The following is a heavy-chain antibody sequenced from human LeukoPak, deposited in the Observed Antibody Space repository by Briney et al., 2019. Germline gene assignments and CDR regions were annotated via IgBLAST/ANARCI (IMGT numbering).Heavy chain of an antibody. CDR3: ARIQPRIAAAFDY. CDR1: GYTFTGYY. CDR2: INPNSGGT. J-gene: IGHJ4*02. V-gene: IGHV1-2*02. Sequence: GASVKVSCKASGYTFTGYYMHWVRQAPGQGLEWMGWINPNSGGTNYAQKFQGRVTMTRDTSISTAYMELSRLRSDDTAVYCCARIQPRIAAAFDYWGQGTLVTVSS. D-gene: IGHD6-13*01.